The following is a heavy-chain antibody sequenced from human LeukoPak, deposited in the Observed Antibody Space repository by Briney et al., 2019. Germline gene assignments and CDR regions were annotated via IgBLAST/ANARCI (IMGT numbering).Heavy chain of an antibody. D-gene: IGHD5-12*01. CDR3: ARVYSFSGYYAFDI. CDR2: IYYSGST. V-gene: IGHV4-39*01. Sequence: TSETLCLTCTVSGGSISSSSYYWGWIRQPPGKGLEWIGSIYYSGSTYYNPSLKSRVTISVDTSKNQFSLKLSSVTAADTAVYSCARVYSFSGYYAFDIWGLGTMVTVSS. CDR1: GGSISSSSYY. J-gene: IGHJ3*02.